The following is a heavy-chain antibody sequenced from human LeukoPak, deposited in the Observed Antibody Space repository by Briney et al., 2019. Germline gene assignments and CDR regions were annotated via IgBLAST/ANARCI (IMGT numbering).Heavy chain of an antibody. D-gene: IGHD2-2*01. CDR3: ARTVSSSSTSCYLSDY. CDR2: ISAYNGNT. V-gene: IGHV1-18*01. J-gene: IGHJ4*02. CDR1: GYTFTSYG. Sequence: GASVKVSCKASGYTFTSYGISWVRQAPGQGLEWMGWISAYNGNTNYAQKLQGRVTMTTDTSTSTAYMELRSLRSDDTAVYYCARTVSSSSTSCYLSDYWGQGTLVTVSS.